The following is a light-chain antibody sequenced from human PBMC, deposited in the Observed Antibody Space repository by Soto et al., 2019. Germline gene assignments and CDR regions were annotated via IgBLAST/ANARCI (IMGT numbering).Light chain of an antibody. J-gene: IGLJ1*01. V-gene: IGLV2-14*01. Sequence: QSALTQPASVSGSPGQSITISCTGTSSDTAGYNYVSWYQQHPGKAPKLMIYEVSNRPSGVSNRFSGSQSGNTASLTISGLQAEDEANYYCSSYTTSNTPLYVFGTGTKLTDL. CDR3: SSYTTSNTPLYV. CDR1: SSDTAGYNY. CDR2: EVS.